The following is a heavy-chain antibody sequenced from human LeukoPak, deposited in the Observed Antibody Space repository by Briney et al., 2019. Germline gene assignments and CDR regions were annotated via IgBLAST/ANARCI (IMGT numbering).Heavy chain of an antibody. CDR1: GFTFSSYA. V-gene: IGHV3-23*01. Sequence: GGSLRLSCAASGFTFSSYAMSWVRQAPGKGLVWVSRINSDGSSTSYADSVKGRFTISRDNSKNTLYLQMNSLRAEDTAVYYCAKLGTWFGDQYYYYYMDVWGKGTTVTISS. J-gene: IGHJ6*03. CDR2: INSDGSST. CDR3: AKLGTWFGDQYYYYYMDV. D-gene: IGHD3-10*01.